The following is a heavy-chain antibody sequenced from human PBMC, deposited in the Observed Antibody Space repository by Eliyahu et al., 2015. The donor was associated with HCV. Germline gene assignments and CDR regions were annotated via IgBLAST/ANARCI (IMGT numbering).Heavy chain of an antibody. CDR2: ISAYHGNT. CDR1: GYTFTSYG. J-gene: IGHJ6*02. D-gene: IGHD3-10*01. Sequence: QVQLVQSGAEVKKPGASVKVSCKASGYTFTSYGISWVRQAPGQGLEWMGWISAYHGNTNYAQKLQGRVTMTTDTSTSTAYMELRSLRSDDTAVYYCARSGGSRPELLWFGGWYYYYGMDVWGQGTTVTVSS. CDR3: ARSGGSRPELLWFGGWYYYYGMDV. V-gene: IGHV1-18*04.